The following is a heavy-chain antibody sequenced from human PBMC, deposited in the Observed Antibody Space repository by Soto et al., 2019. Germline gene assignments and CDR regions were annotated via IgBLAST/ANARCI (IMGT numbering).Heavy chain of an antibody. CDR2: MNPNSGNT. CDR3: ARAGTIPFDYYYYMDV. CDR1: GYTFTSYD. D-gene: IGHD1-1*01. J-gene: IGHJ6*03. Sequence: ASVKVSCKASGYTFTSYDINWVRQATGQGLEWMGWMNPNSGNTGYAQKFQGRVTMTRNTSISTAYMELSSLRSEDTAVYYCARAGTIPFDYYYYMDVWGKGTTVTVSS. V-gene: IGHV1-8*01.